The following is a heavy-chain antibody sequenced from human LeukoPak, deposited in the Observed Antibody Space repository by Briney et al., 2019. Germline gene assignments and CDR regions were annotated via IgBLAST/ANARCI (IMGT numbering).Heavy chain of an antibody. CDR1: GGSISSSSYY. V-gene: IGHV4-39*01. Sequence: KPSQTLSLTCTVSGGSISSSSYYWGWIRQPPGKGLEWIGIIYYSGRPYYNPSLKSLVTISVDTSKSQFSLKLSSVTAADTAVYYCARQGRGSSSYMEEFDYWGQGTLVTVSS. D-gene: IGHD6-13*01. J-gene: IGHJ4*02. CDR3: ARQGRGSSSYMEEFDY. CDR2: IYYSGRP.